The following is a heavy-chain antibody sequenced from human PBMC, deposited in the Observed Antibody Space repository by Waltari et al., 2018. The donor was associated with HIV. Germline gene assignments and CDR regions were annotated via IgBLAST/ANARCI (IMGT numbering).Heavy chain of an antibody. CDR3: ARGKKQWPDY. V-gene: IGHV7-4-1*02. CDR2: INTKTGIP. CDR1: GYTFTNHS. D-gene: IGHD6-19*01. Sequence: QVQLVQSGSELKKPGASVKVSCKTSGYTFTNHSVNWVRQAPGQGLEWMGWINTKTGIPTHAQDFTGRFVFSLDTSVTTAYLQINNLKPEDTSLYFCARGKKQWPDYWGQGTLVTVSS. J-gene: IGHJ4*02.